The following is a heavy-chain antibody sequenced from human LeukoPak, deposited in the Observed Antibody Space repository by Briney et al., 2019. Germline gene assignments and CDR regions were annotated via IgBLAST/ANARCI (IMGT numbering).Heavy chain of an antibody. CDR3: ARARELLLWFGEFPRKNWFDP. J-gene: IGHJ5*02. CDR1: GYTFISYG. Sequence: ASVKVSCKASGYTFISYGISWVRQAPGQGLEWMGWISAYNGNTNYAQKLQGGVTMTTDTSTSTAYMELSSLRSEDTAVYYCARARELLLWFGEFPRKNWFDPWGQGTLVTVSS. V-gene: IGHV1-18*01. D-gene: IGHD3-10*01. CDR2: ISAYNGNT.